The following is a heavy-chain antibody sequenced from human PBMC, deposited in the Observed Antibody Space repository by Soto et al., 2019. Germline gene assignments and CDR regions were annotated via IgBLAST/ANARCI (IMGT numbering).Heavy chain of an antibody. CDR1: GYSFTSYW. V-gene: IGHV5-10-1*01. CDR2: IDPSDSYT. D-gene: IGHD6-13*01. J-gene: IGHJ4*02. CDR3: ARLVAVGNVDY. Sequence: PGESLKISYRGSGYSFTSYWIGRVRQMPGKGLDWMAKIDPSDSYTVYSPSFQGHVTISADKSISTVYLQWSSLKASDTAMYYCARLVAVGNVDYWGQGIQVTGSS.